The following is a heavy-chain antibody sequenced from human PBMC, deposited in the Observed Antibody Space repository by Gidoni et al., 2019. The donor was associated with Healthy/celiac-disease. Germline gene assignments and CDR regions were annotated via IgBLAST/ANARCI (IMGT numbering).Heavy chain of an antibody. Sequence: EAQLVETGGGLIQPGGPLRLSCAASGFTVSSNYMSWVRQAPGKGLEWVSVSYSCSSTYYADSVKGRFTISRDNAKNTLYLQMNSLRAEDTAVYYCARSLWFHYWGQGTLVTVSS. D-gene: IGHD3-10*01. CDR3: ARSLWFHY. V-gene: IGHV3-53*02. CDR2: SYSCSST. J-gene: IGHJ4*02. CDR1: GFTVSSNY.